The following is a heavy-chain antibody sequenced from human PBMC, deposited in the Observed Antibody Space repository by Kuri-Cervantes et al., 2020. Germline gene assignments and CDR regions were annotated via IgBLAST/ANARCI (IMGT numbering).Heavy chain of an antibody. CDR2: IIPIFGTA. D-gene: IGHD2-2*01. V-gene: IGHV1-69*06. Sequence: SVKVSCKASGYTFTSYGISWVRQAPGQGLEWMGGIIPIFGTANYAQKFQGRVTITADKSTSTAYMELSSLRSEDTAVYYCGTSCYGEYYYYMDVWGKGTTVTVSS. CDR3: GTSCYGEYYYYMDV. CDR1: GYTFTSYG. J-gene: IGHJ6*03.